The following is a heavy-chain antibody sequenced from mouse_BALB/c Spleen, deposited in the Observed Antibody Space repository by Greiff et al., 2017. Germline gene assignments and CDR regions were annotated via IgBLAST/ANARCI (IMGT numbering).Heavy chain of an antibody. CDR3: ARGEYGNYVYFDY. Sequence: EVKVEESGGGLVKPGGSLKLSCAASGFTFSSYAMSWVRQTPEKRLEWVASISSGGSTYYPDSVKGRFTISRDNARNILYLQMSSLRSEDTAMYYCARGEYGNYVYFDYWGQGTTLTVSS. CDR1: GFTFSSYA. J-gene: IGHJ2*01. D-gene: IGHD2-10*02. V-gene: IGHV5-6-5*01. CDR2: ISSGGST.